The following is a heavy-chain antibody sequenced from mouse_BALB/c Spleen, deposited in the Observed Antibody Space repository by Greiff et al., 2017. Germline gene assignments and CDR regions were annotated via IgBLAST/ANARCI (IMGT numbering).Heavy chain of an antibody. J-gene: IGHJ4*01. V-gene: IGHV5-17*02. CDR1: GFTFSSFG. D-gene: IGHD2-4*01. Sequence: EVNLVESGGGLVQPGGSRKLSCAASGFTFSSFGMHWVRQAPEKGLEWVAYISSGSSTIYYADTVKGRFTISRVNPKNTLFLQMTSLRSEDTAMYYCARSGYGYDYDDYAMDYWGQGTSVTVSS. CDR2: ISSGSSTI. CDR3: ARSGYGYDYDDYAMDY.